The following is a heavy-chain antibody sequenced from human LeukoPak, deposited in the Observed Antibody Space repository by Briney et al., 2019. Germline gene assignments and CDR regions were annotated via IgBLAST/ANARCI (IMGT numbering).Heavy chain of an antibody. V-gene: IGHV3-7*01. Sequence: PGGSLRLSCAASGFTFSSYWMSWVRQAPGKGLEWVANIKQDGSEKYYVDSVKGRFTISRDNAKNSLYLQMNSLRAEDTAVYYCASHPETSTIFGAVNDHWGQGTLVTVSS. D-gene: IGHD3-3*01. CDR3: ASHPETSTIFGAVNDH. CDR1: GFTFSSYW. CDR2: IKQDGSEK. J-gene: IGHJ4*02.